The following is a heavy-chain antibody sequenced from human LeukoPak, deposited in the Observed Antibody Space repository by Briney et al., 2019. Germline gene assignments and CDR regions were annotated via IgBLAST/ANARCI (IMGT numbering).Heavy chain of an antibody. V-gene: IGHV1-2*04. CDR2: INPNSGGT. Sequence: GASVKVSCKASGYTFTGYYMHWVRQAPGQGLEWMGWINPNSGGTNYAQKFQGWVTMTRDTSISTAYMELSRLRSDDTAVYYCARNPRIYGSGSYYDYWGQGTLVTVSS. CDR1: GYTFTGYY. CDR3: ARNPRIYGSGSYYDY. D-gene: IGHD3-10*01. J-gene: IGHJ4*02.